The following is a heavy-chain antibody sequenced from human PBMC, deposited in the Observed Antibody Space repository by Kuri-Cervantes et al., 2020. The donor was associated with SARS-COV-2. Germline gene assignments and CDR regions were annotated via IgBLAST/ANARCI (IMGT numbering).Heavy chain of an antibody. CDR2: IYPGDSDT. V-gene: IGHV5-51*01. CDR1: GYSFTSYW. Sequence: GKALKISWEGSGYSFTSYWIGWVRQMPGKVLQWMGIIYPGDSDTSYRPSFQGQVTISADKSISTAYLQWSSLKASDTAMYYCARLFQWPGIFLAPFDYWGQGTLVTVSS. CDR3: ARLFQWPGIFLAPFDY. J-gene: IGHJ4*02. D-gene: IGHD3-3*02.